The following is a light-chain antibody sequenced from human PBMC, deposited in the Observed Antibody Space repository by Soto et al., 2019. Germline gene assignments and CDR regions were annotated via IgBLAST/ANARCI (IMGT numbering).Light chain of an antibody. V-gene: IGKV1-17*01. CDR2: DAS. CDR1: QGIRSD. Sequence: DIQMTQSPSSLSASVGDRVTITCRASQGIRSDLGWYQQKAGKAPKRLIYDASTLQSGVPSRFKGSGSGTEFTLTISSRQPEDFATYYCLHQNSYLALSFGGGTKVEIK. J-gene: IGKJ4*01. CDR3: LHQNSYLALS.